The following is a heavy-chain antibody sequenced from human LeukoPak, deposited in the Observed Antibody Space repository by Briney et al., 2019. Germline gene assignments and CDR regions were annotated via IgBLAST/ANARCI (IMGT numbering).Heavy chain of an antibody. CDR2: ISAYNGNT. V-gene: IGHV1-18*01. CDR3: ARGGHSSSWPTPFDY. CDR1: GYTFTSYG. J-gene: IGHJ4*02. D-gene: IGHD6-13*01. Sequence: GASVKVSCKASGYTFTSYGISWVRQAPGQGLEWMGWISAYNGNTNYAQKLQGRVTMTTDTPTSTAYMELRSLRSDDTAVYYCARGGHSSSWPTPFDYWGQGTLVTVSS.